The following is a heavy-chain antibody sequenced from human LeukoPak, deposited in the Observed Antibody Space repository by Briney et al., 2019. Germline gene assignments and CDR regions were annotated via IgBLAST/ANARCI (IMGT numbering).Heavy chain of an antibody. CDR2: IKQDGSEK. D-gene: IGHD3-22*01. V-gene: IGHV3-7*01. CDR1: GFTFSNYE. CDR3: ARAPGTMIVVDY. J-gene: IGHJ4*02. Sequence: GGSLRLSCVASGFTFSNYEMNWVRQAPGKGLEWVANIKQDGSEKYYVDSVKGRFTISRDNANNSLYLQMNSLRPDDTAVYYCARAPGTMIVVDYWGQGTLVTVSS.